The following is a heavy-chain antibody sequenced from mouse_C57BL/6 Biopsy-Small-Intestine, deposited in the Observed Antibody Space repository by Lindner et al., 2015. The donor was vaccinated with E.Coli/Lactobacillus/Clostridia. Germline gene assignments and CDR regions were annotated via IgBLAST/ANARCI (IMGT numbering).Heavy chain of an antibody. J-gene: IGHJ1*03. Sequence: VQLQESGPGLVAPSQSLSITCTVSGFSLTSYGVDWVRQPPGKGLEWLGVIWGGGGTNYNSALMSRLSISKDNSKSQVFLKMNSLQTDDTAMYYCAKRGTTNWDVSWCFDVWGTGTTVTVSS. V-gene: IGHV2-9*01. D-gene: IGHD4-1*01. CDR3: AKRGTTNWDVSWCFDV. CDR1: GFSLTSYG. CDR2: IWGGGGT.